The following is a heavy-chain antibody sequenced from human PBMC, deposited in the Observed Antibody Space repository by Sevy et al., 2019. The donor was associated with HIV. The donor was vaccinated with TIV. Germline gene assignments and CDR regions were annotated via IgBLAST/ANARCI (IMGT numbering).Heavy chain of an antibody. J-gene: IGHJ4*02. CDR1: GFTFSSYA. V-gene: IGHV3-30*04. D-gene: IGHD3-22*01. Sequence: GGSLRLSCAASGFTFSSYAMHWVRQAPGKGLEWVAVISYDGSNKYYADSVKGRFTISRENSKNTLYLQMNSLRAEDTAGYYCARESHYYDSSGSLDYWGQGTLVTVSS. CDR3: ARESHYYDSSGSLDY. CDR2: ISYDGSNK.